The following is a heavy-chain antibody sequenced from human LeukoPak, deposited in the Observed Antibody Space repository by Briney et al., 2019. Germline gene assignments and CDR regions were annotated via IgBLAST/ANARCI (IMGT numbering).Heavy chain of an antibody. D-gene: IGHD3-10*01. CDR2: IYYSGST. CDR3: AREFLGYHGSGIYNGWFDP. CDR1: GASISSGDYY. J-gene: IGHJ5*02. V-gene: IGHV4-30-4*01. Sequence: SQTLSLTCTVSGASISSGDYYWSWIRQPPGKGLEWIGYIYYSGSTFYNPSLKSRLTITRDTSKNQFSLKLSSVTAADTAVYYCAREFLGYHGSGIYNGWFDPWGQGTLVTVSS.